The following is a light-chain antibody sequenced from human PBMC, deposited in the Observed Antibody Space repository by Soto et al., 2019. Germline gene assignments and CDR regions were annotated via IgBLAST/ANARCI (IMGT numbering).Light chain of an antibody. CDR3: SSYTSSGTLVV. Sequence: QSVLTQPASVSGSPGQSITISCTGTSSDIGGFDYVSWYQLHPGKAPKFIIYDVYNRPSGVSTRFSGSKSGNTASLTISGLQAEDEAHYYCSSYTSSGTLVVFGGGTQLTVL. CDR1: SSDIGGFDY. V-gene: IGLV2-14*01. J-gene: IGLJ2*01. CDR2: DVY.